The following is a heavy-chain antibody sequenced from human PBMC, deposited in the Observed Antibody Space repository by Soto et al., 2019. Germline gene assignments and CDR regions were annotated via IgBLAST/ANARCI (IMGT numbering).Heavy chain of an antibody. J-gene: IGHJ6*03. CDR1: GYTFTSYD. CDR2: MNPNSGNT. Sequence: ASVKVSCKASGYTFTSYDINWVRQATGQGLEWMGWMNPNSGNTGYAQKFQGRVTMTRNTSISTAYMELSSLRSEDTAVYYCVLQLTALYNWNYVYYYMDVWGKGTTVTVSS. CDR3: VLQLTALYNWNYVYYYMDV. V-gene: IGHV1-8*01. D-gene: IGHD1-20*01.